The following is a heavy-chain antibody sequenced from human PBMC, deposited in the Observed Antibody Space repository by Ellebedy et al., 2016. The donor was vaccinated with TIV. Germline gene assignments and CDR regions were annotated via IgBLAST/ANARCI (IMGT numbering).Heavy chain of an antibody. D-gene: IGHD2-15*01. V-gene: IGHV4-34*01. CDR2: IYHSGST. CDR1: GGSFSGYY. J-gene: IGHJ5*02. Sequence: MPSETLSLTCAVYGGSFSGYYWSWIRQPPGKGLEWIGEIYHSGSTNYNPSLKSRVTISVDTSKNQFSLKLSSVTAADTAVYYCARGGGYCSGGSCYVLDWFDPWGQGTLVTVSS. CDR3: ARGGGYCSGGSCYVLDWFDP.